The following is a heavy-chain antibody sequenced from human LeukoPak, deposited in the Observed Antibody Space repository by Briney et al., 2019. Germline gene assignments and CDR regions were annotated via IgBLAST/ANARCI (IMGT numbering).Heavy chain of an antibody. J-gene: IGHJ4*02. D-gene: IGHD2-15*01. V-gene: IGHV1-69*13. CDR3: ARGGCSGGSCYPLDY. CDR2: IIPIFGTA. Sequence: SVKVSCKASGGTFSSYAISWVRQAPGRGLEWMGGIIPIFGTANYAQKFQGRVTITADESTSTAYMELSSLRSEDTAVYYCARGGCSGGSCYPLDYWGQGTLVTVSS. CDR1: GGTFSSYA.